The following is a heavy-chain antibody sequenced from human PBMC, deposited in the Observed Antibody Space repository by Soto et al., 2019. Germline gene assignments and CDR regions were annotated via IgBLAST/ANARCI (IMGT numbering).Heavy chain of an antibody. CDR1: GFSFEIYW. D-gene: IGHD3-10*01. Sequence: EVHLVESGGGLVQPGGSLRLSCAASGFSFEIYWMGWVRQAPGKGLEWVANINPDGSGEYYLDSVKGRFTISRDNAKNSVYLQMNSLVGDHTAVYYCARENWFFDYWGQGTPVTVSS. V-gene: IGHV3-7*01. CDR2: INPDGSGE. CDR3: ARENWFFDY. J-gene: IGHJ4*02.